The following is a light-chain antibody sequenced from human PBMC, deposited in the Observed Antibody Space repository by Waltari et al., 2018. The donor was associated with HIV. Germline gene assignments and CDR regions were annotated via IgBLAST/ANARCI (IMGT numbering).Light chain of an antibody. V-gene: IGKV1-8*01. J-gene: IGKJ1*01. CDR2: GAS. CDR1: RDIDTH. CDR3: QQYHDSPRT. Sequence: ATRMTQSPPSVSAAPGDTVTITCRASRDIDTHLAWYQHKPGSAPHLLIYGASTLQKGVPPRFSGSGSGTFFSLTVTCLQSEDFATYFCQQYHDSPRTFGLGTTV.